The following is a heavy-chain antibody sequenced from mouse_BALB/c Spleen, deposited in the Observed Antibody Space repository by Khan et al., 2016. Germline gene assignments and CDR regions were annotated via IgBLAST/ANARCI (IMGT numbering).Heavy chain of an antibody. D-gene: IGHD1-1*01. CDR2: ISNGGGRT. J-gene: IGHJ3*01. CDR1: GFTFSDSY. V-gene: IGHV5-12*02. CDR3: ARHVNHGSSGFAY. Sequence: EVELVESGGGLVLPGGSLKLSCATSGFTFSDSYMYWVRQTPEKRLEWVAYISNGGGRTYYADTVKGRFTISRDNAKNTLYLQTSRLKSEDTAMYYCARHVNHGSSGFAYWGQGTLVTVSA.